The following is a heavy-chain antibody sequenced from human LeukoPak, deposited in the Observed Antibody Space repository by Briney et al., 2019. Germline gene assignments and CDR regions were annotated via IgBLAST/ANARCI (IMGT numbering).Heavy chain of an antibody. CDR3: ARKGIGSSRYQNMDV. CDR1: GFTFSSYA. D-gene: IGHD6-25*01. J-gene: IGHJ6*03. V-gene: IGHV3-23*01. CDR2: ISIDRGRT. Sequence: GGSLRLSCAASGFTFSSYAMSWVRQAPGKGPEWVSTISIDRGRTYYADSVKGRFTVSRDTSKNTLYLQMNSLRAEDTAVYYCARKGIGSSRYQNMDVWGKGTTVTVSS.